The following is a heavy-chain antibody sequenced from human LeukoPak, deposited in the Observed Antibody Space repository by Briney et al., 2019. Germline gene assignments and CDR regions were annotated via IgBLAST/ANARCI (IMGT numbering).Heavy chain of an antibody. CDR3: ARGRLQYPFLGVFAGRGFDP. CDR1: GGSFSGYY. D-gene: IGHD3-3*01. J-gene: IGHJ5*02. CDR2: INHSGST. Sequence: SETLSLTCAVYGGSFSGYYWSWIRQPPGKGLEWIGEINHSGSTNYNPSLKSRVTISVDTSKNQFSLKLSSVTAADTAVYYCARGRLQYPFLGVFAGRGFDPGGQGTLVTVSS. V-gene: IGHV4-34*01.